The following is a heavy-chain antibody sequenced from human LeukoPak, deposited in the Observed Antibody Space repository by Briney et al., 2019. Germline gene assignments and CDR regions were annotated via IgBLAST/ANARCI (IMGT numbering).Heavy chain of an antibody. CDR1: GGSISSYY. V-gene: IGHV4-59*01. Sequence: PETLSLTCTVSGGSISSYYWSWIRQPPGKGLEWIGYIYYSGSTNYNPSLKSRVTISVDTSKNQFSLKLSSVTAADTAVYYCARGPYLYYYYMDVWGKGTTVTVSS. CDR3: ARGPYLYYYYMDV. CDR2: IYYSGST. J-gene: IGHJ6*03. D-gene: IGHD2-2*01.